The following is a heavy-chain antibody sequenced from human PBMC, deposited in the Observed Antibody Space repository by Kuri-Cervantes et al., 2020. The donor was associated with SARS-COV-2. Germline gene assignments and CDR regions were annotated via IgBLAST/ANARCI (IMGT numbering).Heavy chain of an antibody. CDR3: ARDREVWVLTAMVFYYGMDV. CDR1: GFTFSKAW. Sequence: GESLKISCAASGFTFSKAWMNWVRQAPGKGLEWVGRIKSKTEGGTTDYVAPVKGRFTISRDNSKNTLYLQMNSLRAEDTAVYYCARDREVWVLTAMVFYYGMDVWGQGTTVTVSS. J-gene: IGHJ6*02. D-gene: IGHD2-21*02. CDR2: IKSKTEGGTT. V-gene: IGHV3-15*07.